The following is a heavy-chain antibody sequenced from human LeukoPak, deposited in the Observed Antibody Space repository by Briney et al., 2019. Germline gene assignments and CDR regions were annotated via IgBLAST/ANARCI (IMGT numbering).Heavy chain of an antibody. V-gene: IGHV1-69*04. D-gene: IGHD5-18*01. CDR3: ARDRRIQLWLLDY. Sequence: SVKVSCKASGGTFSSYAISWVRQAPGQGLEWMGRIIPILGIANYAQKFQGRVTITADKSTSTAYMELSSLRSEGTAVYYCARDRRIQLWLLDYWGQGTLVTVSS. J-gene: IGHJ4*02. CDR1: GGTFSSYA. CDR2: IIPILGIA.